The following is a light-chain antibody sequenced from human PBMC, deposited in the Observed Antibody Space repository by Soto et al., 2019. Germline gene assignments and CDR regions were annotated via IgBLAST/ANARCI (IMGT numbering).Light chain of an antibody. CDR3: GSITRSSTSV. J-gene: IGLJ1*01. Sequence: QSALTQPASVSGSPGQSITISCTGTSSDVGGFEYVSWYQQQPGKAPKLIIYEVTNRPSGVSNRFSGSKSGNTASLTISGIQADDEDDYYCGSITRSSTSVFGTGTKLTVL. CDR1: SSDVGGFEY. CDR2: EVT. V-gene: IGLV2-14*03.